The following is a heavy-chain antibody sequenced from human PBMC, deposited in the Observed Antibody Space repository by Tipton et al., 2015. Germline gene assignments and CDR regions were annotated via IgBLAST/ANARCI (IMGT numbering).Heavy chain of an antibody. Sequence: TLSLICAVSGYSIGGAYHWDWIRQPPGKGLEWIGSISHSGNTYYNPPLKTRVPISIDTPKNQFSLKRGSVTAADTAVYYCARKRLWSSGWWHGTNELDYYHGMDVWGQGTTVTVSS. CDR2: ISHSGNT. CDR1: GYSIGGAYH. CDR3: ARKRLWSSGWWHGTNELDYYHGMDV. V-gene: IGHV4-38-2*01. J-gene: IGHJ6*02. D-gene: IGHD6-19*01.